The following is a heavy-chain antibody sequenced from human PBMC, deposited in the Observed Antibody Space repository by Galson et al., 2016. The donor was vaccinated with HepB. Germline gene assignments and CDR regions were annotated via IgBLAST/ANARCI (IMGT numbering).Heavy chain of an antibody. CDR1: GFTYGNYY. J-gene: IGHJ4*02. CDR2: ISRDGSDI. Sequence: SLRLSCAASGFTYGNYYMNWVRQAPGKAPEWVSTISRDGSDIYYADSVKGRFTISRDNAKNSLFLQMTSLIADDTAVYYCARGSPGYTPDFDYWGQGTLVSVSS. CDR3: ARGSPGYTPDFDY. V-gene: IGHV3-21*01. D-gene: IGHD5-12*01.